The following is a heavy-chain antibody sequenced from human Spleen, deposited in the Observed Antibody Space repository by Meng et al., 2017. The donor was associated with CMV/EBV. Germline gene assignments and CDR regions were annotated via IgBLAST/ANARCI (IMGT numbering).Heavy chain of an antibody. J-gene: IGHJ6*02. CDR2: IIPVLGVS. V-gene: IGHV1-69*10. CDR1: GGTFITSA. Sequence: SVKVSCKASGGTFITSALSWVRQAPGQGLEWMGGIIPVLGVSDHAQKFQGRVTFTADKSTSTAYIEVTSLKSEDTAVYYCGKGIAAAGSGTHYYYGVDVWGQGTTVTVSS. CDR3: GKGIAAAGSGTHYYYGVDV. D-gene: IGHD6-13*01.